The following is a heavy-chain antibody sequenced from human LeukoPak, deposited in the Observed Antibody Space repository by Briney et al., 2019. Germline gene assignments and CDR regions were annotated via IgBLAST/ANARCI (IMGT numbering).Heavy chain of an antibody. J-gene: IGHJ4*02. CDR1: GFTFDEYA. CDR3: VKDIDYGSGTYFKSFDY. V-gene: IGHV3-9*01. D-gene: IGHD3-10*01. CDR2: ITWTGDKT. Sequence: PGGSLRLSCKASGFTFDEYAMYWVRQVPGKGLEWVSGITWTGDKTSYADSVKGRFTISRDNAKNSLYLQMNSLRVEDTALYYCVKDIDYGSGTYFKSFDYWGQGTLVTVSS.